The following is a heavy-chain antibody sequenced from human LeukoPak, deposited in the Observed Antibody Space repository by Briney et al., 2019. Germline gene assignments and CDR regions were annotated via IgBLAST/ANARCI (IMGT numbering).Heavy chain of an antibody. CDR3: ARARIAVAGNAFDI. Sequence: PSGTLSLTCAVSGGSISSSNWRSWVRQPPGKRLEWIGEIYHSGSTNYNPSLKSRVTISVDKSKNQFSLKLSSVTAADTAVYYCARARIAVAGNAFDIWGQGTMVTVSS. CDR1: GGSISSSNW. CDR2: IYHSGST. V-gene: IGHV4-4*02. D-gene: IGHD6-19*01. J-gene: IGHJ3*02.